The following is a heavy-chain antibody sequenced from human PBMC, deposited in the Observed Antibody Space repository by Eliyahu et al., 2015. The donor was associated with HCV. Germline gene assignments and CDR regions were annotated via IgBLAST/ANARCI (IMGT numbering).Heavy chain of an antibody. CDR3: TRDTGMEWLRTHDAFDV. CDR2: ISKDSGYI. D-gene: IGHD5-12*01. Sequence: EVQLVESGGGLVKPGGSLRLSCAASGFXFXGXGMNWVRQAPGKGLEWVSSISKDSGYIYYADSVKGRFTTSRDNAKNSLYLQVNSLRAEDTAIYYCTRDTGMEWLRTHDAFDVWGQGTMVTVSS. CDR1: GFXFXGXG. V-gene: IGHV3-21*01. J-gene: IGHJ3*01.